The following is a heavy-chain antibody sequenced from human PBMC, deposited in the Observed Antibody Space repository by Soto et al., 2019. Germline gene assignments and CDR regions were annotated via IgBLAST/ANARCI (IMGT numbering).Heavy chain of an antibody. CDR2: INSDGSST. D-gene: IGHD3-10*01. CDR3: ARATMVYYYYMDV. Sequence: GGSLRLSCAASGFTFSSYWMHWVRQAPGKGLVWVSRINSDGSSTSYADSVNGRFTISRDNAKNTLYLQMNSLRAEDTAVYYCARATMVYYYYMDVWGKGTTVTVSS. V-gene: IGHV3-74*01. J-gene: IGHJ6*03. CDR1: GFTFSSYW.